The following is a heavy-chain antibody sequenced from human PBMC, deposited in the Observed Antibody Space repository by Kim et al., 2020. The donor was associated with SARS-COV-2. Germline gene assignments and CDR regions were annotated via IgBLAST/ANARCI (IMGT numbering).Heavy chain of an antibody. Sequence: TYDADSVKGRFTISRDNSKNTLYLQMNSLRAEDTAVYYCARGSYGGGWFDPWGQGTLVTVSS. J-gene: IGHJ5*02. D-gene: IGHD4-17*01. CDR3: ARGSYGGGWFDP. CDR2: T. V-gene: IGHV3-53*01.